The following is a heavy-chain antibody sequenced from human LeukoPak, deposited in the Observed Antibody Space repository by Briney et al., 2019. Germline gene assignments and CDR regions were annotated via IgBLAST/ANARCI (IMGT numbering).Heavy chain of an antibody. CDR2: ISSSSSYI. V-gene: IGHV3-21*01. Sequence: GGSLRLSCAASGFTFSGYSMNWVRQAPGKGLEWVSSISSSSSYIYYADSVKGRFTISRDNAKNSLYLQMNSLRAEDTAVYYCARDHDDAFDIWGQGTMVTVSS. J-gene: IGHJ3*02. CDR1: GFTFSGYS. CDR3: ARDHDDAFDI.